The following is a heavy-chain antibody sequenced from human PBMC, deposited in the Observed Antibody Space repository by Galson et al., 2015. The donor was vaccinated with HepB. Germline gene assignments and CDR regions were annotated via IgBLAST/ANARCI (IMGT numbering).Heavy chain of an antibody. V-gene: IGHV3-74*01. D-gene: IGHD5-24*01. J-gene: IGHJ4*02. Sequence: SLRLSCAASGFTFSTYWMHWVRQAPGKGLVWVSRIHSDGSTTSYADSVKGRFTISRDNAKNTLYLQMNSLRAEDTAVYYCARGVTVATISPFGYWGQGILVTVSS. CDR1: GFTFSTYW. CDR2: IHSDGSTT. CDR3: ARGVTVATISPFGY.